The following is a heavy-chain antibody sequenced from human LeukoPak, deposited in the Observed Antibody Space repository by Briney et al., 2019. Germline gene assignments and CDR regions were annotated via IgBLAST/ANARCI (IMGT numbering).Heavy chain of an antibody. CDR2: MNPDSGNT. CDR3: ARGGSGSSWYDY. J-gene: IGHJ4*02. Sequence: ASVKVSCKASGYTFTSYDINWVRQATGQGLEWMGWMNPDSGNTGYAQKFQGSVTMTRNTSISTAYMELSSLRSEDTAVYYCARGGSGSSWYDYWGQGTLVTVSS. CDR1: GYTFTSYD. V-gene: IGHV1-8*01. D-gene: IGHD6-13*01.